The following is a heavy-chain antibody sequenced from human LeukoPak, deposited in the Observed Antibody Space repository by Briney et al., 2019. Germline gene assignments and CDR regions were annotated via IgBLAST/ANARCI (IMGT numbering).Heavy chain of an antibody. D-gene: IGHD3-10*01. CDR3: ARSSGRYYYFDY. CDR1: GYSITSGYF. J-gene: IGHJ4*02. V-gene: IGHV4-38-2*02. Sequence: SETLSLTCTVSGYSITSGYFWGWVRQPPGKGLEWIGSIYHSGSTYYNPSLKSRVTISVDTSKNQFSLKLSSVTAADTAVYYCARSSGRYYYFDYWGQGTLVTVSS. CDR2: IYHSGST.